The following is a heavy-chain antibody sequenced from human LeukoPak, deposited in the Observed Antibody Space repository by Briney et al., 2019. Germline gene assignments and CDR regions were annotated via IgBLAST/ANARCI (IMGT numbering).Heavy chain of an antibody. J-gene: IGHJ6*02. CDR2: ISYDGSNK. Sequence: GRSLRLSCAASGFTFSSYGMHWVRQAPGKGLEWVAVISYDGSNKYYADSVKGRFTISRDNAKNSLYLQMNSLRAEDTAVYYCARCLCSSWSLWPYYYYGVDVWGQGTTVTVSS. CDR3: ARCLCSSWSLWPYYYYGVDV. CDR1: GFTFSSYG. D-gene: IGHD6-13*01. V-gene: IGHV3-30*03.